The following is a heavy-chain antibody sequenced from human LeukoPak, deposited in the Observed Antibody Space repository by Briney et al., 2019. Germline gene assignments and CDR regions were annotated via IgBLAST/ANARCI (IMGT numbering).Heavy chain of an antibody. Sequence: PSETLSLTCTVSGGSISSYYWSWIRQPPGKGLEWIGYIYYSGSTNYNPSLKSRVTISVDTSKNQFSLKLSSVTAADTAVYYCASIAVAGTGDYWGQGTLVTVSS. D-gene: IGHD6-19*01. CDR2: IYYSGST. CDR1: GGSISSYY. J-gene: IGHJ4*02. V-gene: IGHV4-59*12. CDR3: ASIAVAGTGDY.